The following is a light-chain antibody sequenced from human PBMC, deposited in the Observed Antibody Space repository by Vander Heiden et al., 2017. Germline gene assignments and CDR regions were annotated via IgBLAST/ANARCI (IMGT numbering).Light chain of an antibody. CDR3: SFYTSDSTYV. J-gene: IGLJ1*01. CDR1: SSDADSYNR. Sequence: QSALTQLPSVSGSPGQSVTIPCTGTSSDADSYNRVSWYQHPPGTAPKLILYQVRNRPSGVPGRFSGSKSGNTASLTISGLHAEDEADYYCSFYTSDSTYVFGSGTKVTVL. CDR2: QVR. V-gene: IGLV2-18*01.